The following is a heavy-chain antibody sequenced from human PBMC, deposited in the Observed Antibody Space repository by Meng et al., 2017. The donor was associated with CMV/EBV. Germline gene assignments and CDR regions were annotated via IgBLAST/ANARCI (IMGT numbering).Heavy chain of an antibody. CDR1: GGTFSSYA. Sequence: SVQVSCKASGGTFSSYAISWGRQAPGQGLEWMGGIIPILGIATYAKKFQGRVTITADKSTSTAYMELSSLRSEDTAVYYCARSTVTRRGPGAPNYYYYGMDVWGQGTTVTVSS. CDR3: ARSTVTRRGPGAPNYYYYGMDV. J-gene: IGHJ6*02. CDR2: IIPILGIA. V-gene: IGHV1-69*10. D-gene: IGHD4-11*01.